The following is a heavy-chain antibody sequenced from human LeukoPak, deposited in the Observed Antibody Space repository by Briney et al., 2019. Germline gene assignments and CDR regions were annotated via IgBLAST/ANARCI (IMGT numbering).Heavy chain of an antibody. CDR3: ARRYGITYYYYYGMDV. Sequence: LSLTCAVSGGSISSGGYSWSWIRQPPGKGLEWIGYIYHSGSTYYNPSLKSRVTISVDTSKNQFSLKLSSVTAADTAVYYCARRYGITYYYYYGMDVWGKGTTVTVSS. CDR2: IYHSGST. V-gene: IGHV4-30-2*01. D-gene: IGHD1-14*01. J-gene: IGHJ6*04. CDR1: GGSISSGGYS.